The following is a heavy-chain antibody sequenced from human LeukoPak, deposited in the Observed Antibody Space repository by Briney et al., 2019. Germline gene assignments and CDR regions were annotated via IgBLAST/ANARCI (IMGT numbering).Heavy chain of an antibody. CDR3: ARGGYYYDSSRYYSRLYYFDY. Sequence: PGGSLRLSCAASGFTFNNYAMSWVRQPPGKGLEWVGSIYYSGSTYYNPSLKSRVTISVDTSKNQFSLKLSSVTAADTAVYYCARGGYYYDSSRYYSRLYYFDYWGQGTLVTVSS. J-gene: IGHJ4*02. CDR2: IYYSGST. D-gene: IGHD3-22*01. CDR1: GFTFNNYA. V-gene: IGHV4-39*01.